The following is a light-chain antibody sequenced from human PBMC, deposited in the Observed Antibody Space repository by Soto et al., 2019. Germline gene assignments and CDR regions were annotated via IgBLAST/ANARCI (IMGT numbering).Light chain of an antibody. Sequence: DILLTQSPSTLSLSPGDRATLSCRASQSVSSYLDWYQQKPGQAPRLLIYDASNRATGIPARFSGSGSGTDFTLTISSLEPEDFAVYYCQQRSNWPLTFGGGTKVEIK. CDR3: QQRSNWPLT. V-gene: IGKV3-11*01. CDR2: DAS. J-gene: IGKJ4*01. CDR1: QSVSSY.